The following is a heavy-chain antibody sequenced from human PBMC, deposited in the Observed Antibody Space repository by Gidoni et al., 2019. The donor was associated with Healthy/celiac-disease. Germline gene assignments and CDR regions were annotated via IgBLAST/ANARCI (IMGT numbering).Heavy chain of an antibody. CDR3: ARVIPVAVMTELYYYYGMDV. CDR1: GYSISSGYY. V-gene: IGHV4-38-2*02. D-gene: IGHD6-19*01. CDR2: IYHSGST. Sequence: QVQLQESGPGLVKPSETLSLTCTVSGYSISSGYYWGWIRQPPGKGLEWIGSIYHSGSTYYNPSLKSRVTISVDTSKNQFSLKLSSVTAADTAVYYCARVIPVAVMTELYYYYGMDVWGQGTTVTVSS. J-gene: IGHJ6*02.